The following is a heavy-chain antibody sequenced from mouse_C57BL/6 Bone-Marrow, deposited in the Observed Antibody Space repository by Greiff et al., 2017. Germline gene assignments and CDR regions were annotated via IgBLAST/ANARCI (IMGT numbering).Heavy chain of an antibody. Sequence: VQLQQSVAELVRPGASVKLSCTASGFNIKNTYMRWVKQRPEQGLEWIGRLDPANGNTKYAPKFQGQATLTADPSSNTAYRQLSSLTSEDTAIYYCALYCNPFPWGQGTTLTVSS. CDR2: LDPANGNT. V-gene: IGHV14-3*01. CDR1: GFNIKNTY. J-gene: IGHJ2*01. CDR3: ALYCNPFP. D-gene: IGHD2-1*01.